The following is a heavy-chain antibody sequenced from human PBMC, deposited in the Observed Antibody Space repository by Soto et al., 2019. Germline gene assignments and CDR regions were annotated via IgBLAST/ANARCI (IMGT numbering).Heavy chain of an antibody. CDR1: GYTFTSYG. CDR2: ISAYNGNT. D-gene: IGHD6-19*01. CDR3: AGGIAVAGTGIDY. J-gene: IGHJ4*02. Sequence: ASVKVSCKASGYTFTSYGISWVRQAPGQGLEWMGWISAYNGNTNYAQKFQGRVTMTTDTSTSTVYMELSSLRSEGTAVYYCAGGIAVAGTGIDYWGQGTLVTVSS. V-gene: IGHV1-18*01.